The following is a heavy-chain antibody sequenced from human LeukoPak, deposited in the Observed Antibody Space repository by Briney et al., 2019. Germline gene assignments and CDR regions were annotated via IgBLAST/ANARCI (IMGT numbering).Heavy chain of an antibody. J-gene: IGHJ4*02. CDR2: IWYDGSNK. CDR3: AKDRSYRQLWQLDY. D-gene: IGHD1-1*01. Sequence: HPGRSLRLSCAASGFTFSSYGMHWVRQAPGKGLEWVAVIWYDGSNKYYADSVKGRFTISRDNSKSTLYLQMNSLRAEDTAVYYCAKDRSYRQLWQLDYWGQGTLVTVSS. CDR1: GFTFSSYG. V-gene: IGHV3-33*06.